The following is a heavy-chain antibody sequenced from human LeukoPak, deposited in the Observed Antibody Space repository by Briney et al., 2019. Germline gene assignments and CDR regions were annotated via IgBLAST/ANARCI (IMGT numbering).Heavy chain of an antibody. D-gene: IGHD6-19*01. CDR2: TYYRSKWYN. J-gene: IGHJ6*04. CDR1: GDSVSSNSAA. V-gene: IGHV6-1*01. Sequence: SQTLSLTCAIPGDSVSSNSAAWNWIRQSPSRGLEWLGRTYYRSKWYNDYAVSVKSRITINPDTSKNQFSLQLNSVTPEDTAVYYCAREVAVAGTVGYYYGMDVWGKGTTVTVSS. CDR3: AREVAVAGTVGYYYGMDV.